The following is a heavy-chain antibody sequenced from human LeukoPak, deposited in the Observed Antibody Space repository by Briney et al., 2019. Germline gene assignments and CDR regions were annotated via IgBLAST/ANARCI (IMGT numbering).Heavy chain of an antibody. V-gene: IGHV3-48*03. Sequence: GGSLRLSCAAPGFTFSTYEMNWVRQAPGKGLEWVSYISSSGSTIYYADSVKGRFTISRDNANNSLYLQMNSLRVDDTAVYFCARTGRAAVAGTFDDWGQGTLVTVSS. D-gene: IGHD6-19*01. J-gene: IGHJ4*02. CDR1: GFTFSTYE. CDR3: ARTGRAAVAGTFDD. CDR2: ISSSGSTI.